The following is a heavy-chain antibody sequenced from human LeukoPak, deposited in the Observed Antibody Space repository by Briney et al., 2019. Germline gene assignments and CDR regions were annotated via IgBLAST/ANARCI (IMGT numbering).Heavy chain of an antibody. Sequence: PSETLSLTCTVSGGSISISNYYCGWLRQPPGKGLEWIGSFYYSGSTYYNPSLKSRVTISVDTSKSQFSLKLSSVTAADTAVYYCARKQWVMYYFDSWGQGTLVTVSS. CDR1: GGSISISNYY. CDR3: ARKQWVMYYFDS. D-gene: IGHD6-19*01. CDR2: FYYSGST. J-gene: IGHJ4*02. V-gene: IGHV4-39*01.